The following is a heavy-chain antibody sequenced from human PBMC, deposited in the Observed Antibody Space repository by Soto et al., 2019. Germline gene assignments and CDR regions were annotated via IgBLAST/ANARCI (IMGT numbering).Heavy chain of an antibody. CDR1: GYTFTSYG. CDR2: ISAYNGNT. CDR3: ARAGGIQLWFDKHVVTAQDLDY. D-gene: IGHD5-18*01. V-gene: IGHV1-18*01. Sequence: GASVKVSCKASGYTFTSYGISWVRQAPGQGLEWMGWISAYNGNTNYAQKLQGRVTMTTDTSTSTAYMELRSLRSDDTAVYYCARAGGIQLWFDKHVVTAQDLDYWGQGTLVTVSS. J-gene: IGHJ4*02.